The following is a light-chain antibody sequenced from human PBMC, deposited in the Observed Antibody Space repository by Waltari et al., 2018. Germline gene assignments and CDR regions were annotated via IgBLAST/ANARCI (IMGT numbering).Light chain of an antibody. CDR3: MQGTHWPYT. CDR2: RVS. J-gene: IGKJ2*01. CDR1: QSLVHSDGNTH. Sequence: DVVMTQSPLSLSVTLAQATSISCKATQSLVHSDGNTHLNWFHQRPGQSPRRLIYRVSNRDSGVPDRFSGSGSGTDFTLKINKVEAEDVGIYYCMQGTHWPYTFGQGTKLDIK. V-gene: IGKV2-30*02.